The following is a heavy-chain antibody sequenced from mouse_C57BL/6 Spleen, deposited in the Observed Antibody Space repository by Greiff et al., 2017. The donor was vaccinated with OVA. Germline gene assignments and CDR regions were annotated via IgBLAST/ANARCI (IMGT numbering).Heavy chain of an antibody. J-gene: IGHJ4*01. V-gene: IGHV5-9*01. CDR2: ISGGGGNT. CDR3: ARQLSQNAMDY. CDR1: GFTFSSYT. Sequence: DVMLVESGGGLVKPGGSLKLSCAASGFTFSSYTMSWVRQTPEKRLEWVATISGGGGNTYYPDSVKGRFTISRDNAKNTLYLQMSSLRSEDTALYYCARQLSQNAMDYWGQGTSVTVSS.